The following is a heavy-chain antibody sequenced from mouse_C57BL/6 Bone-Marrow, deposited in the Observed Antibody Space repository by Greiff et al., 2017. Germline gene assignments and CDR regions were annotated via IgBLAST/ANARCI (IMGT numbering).Heavy chain of an antibody. CDR1: GFTFSSYA. V-gene: IGHV5-4*01. Sequence: EVQGVESGGGLVKPGGSLKLSCAASGFTFSSYAMSWVRQTPEKRLEWVATISDGGSYTYYPDNVKGRFTISRDNAKSNLYLQMSHLKSEDTAMYYCARDLMPYYFDYWGQGTTLTVSS. CDR3: ARDLMPYYFDY. J-gene: IGHJ2*01. CDR2: ISDGGSYT.